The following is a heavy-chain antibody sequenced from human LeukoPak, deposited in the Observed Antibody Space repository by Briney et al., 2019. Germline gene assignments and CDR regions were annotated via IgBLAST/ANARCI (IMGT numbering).Heavy chain of an antibody. CDR2: ISSSSSYI. CDR1: GFTFSSYS. V-gene: IGHV3-21*01. CDR3: ARGSLDGYKTLDY. Sequence: GRSLRLSCAASGFTFSSYSMNWVRQAPGKGLEWVSSISSSSSYIYYADSVKGRFTISRDNAKNSLYLQMNSLRAEDTAVYYCARGSLDGYKTLDYWGQGTLVTVSS. J-gene: IGHJ4*02. D-gene: IGHD5-24*01.